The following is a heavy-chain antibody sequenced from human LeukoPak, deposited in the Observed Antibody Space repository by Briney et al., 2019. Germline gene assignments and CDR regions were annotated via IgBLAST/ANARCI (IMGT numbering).Heavy chain of an antibody. D-gene: IGHD3-16*01. V-gene: IGHV6-1*01. CDR2: TYYRSKWYN. J-gene: IGHJ3*01. Sequence: SQTLSLTCAISGDSVSSKSGAWNWIRQSASKGLEWLGRTYYRSKWYNDYAVSVESRITINPDTSKNQFSLQLNSVTPEDTAVYYCARDPTLGGAFDVWGQGTTVTVSS. CDR1: GDSVSSKSGA. CDR3: ARDPTLGGAFDV.